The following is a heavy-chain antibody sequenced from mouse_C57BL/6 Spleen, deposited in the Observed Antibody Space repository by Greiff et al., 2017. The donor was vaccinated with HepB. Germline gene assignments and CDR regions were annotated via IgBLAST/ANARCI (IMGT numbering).Heavy chain of an antibody. J-gene: IGHJ2*01. V-gene: IGHV1-82*01. CDR2: IYPGDGDT. Sequence: QVQLQQSGPELVKPGASVKISCKASGYAFSSSWMNWVKQRPGKGLEWIGRIYPGDGDTNYNGKFKGKATLTADKSSSTAYMQLSSLTSEDSAVYFCARVPFLRDFDYWGQGTTLTVSS. CDR1: GYAFSSSW. D-gene: IGHD5-1*01. CDR3: ARVPFLRDFDY.